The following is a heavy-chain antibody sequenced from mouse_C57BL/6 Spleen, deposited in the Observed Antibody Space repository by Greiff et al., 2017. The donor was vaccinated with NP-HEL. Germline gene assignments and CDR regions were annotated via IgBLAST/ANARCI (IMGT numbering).Heavy chain of an antibody. CDR3: ARRGITTVVPSYWYFDV. J-gene: IGHJ1*03. CDR2: ISNGGGST. D-gene: IGHD1-1*01. CDR1: GFTFSDYY. Sequence: DVKLVESGGGLVQPGGSLKLSCAASGFTFSDYYMYWVRQTPEKRLEWVAYISNGGGSTYYPDTVKGRFTISRDNAKNTLYLQMSRLKSEDTAMYYCARRGITTVVPSYWYFDVWGTGTTVTVSS. V-gene: IGHV5-12*01.